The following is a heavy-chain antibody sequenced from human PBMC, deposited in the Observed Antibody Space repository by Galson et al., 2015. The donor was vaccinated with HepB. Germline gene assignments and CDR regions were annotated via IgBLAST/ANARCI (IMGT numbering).Heavy chain of an antibody. D-gene: IGHD3-22*01. CDR1: GYTFTSYA. J-gene: IGHJ6*02. Sequence: SVKVSCKASGYTFTSYAMNWVRQAPGQGLEWMGWINTNTGNPTYAQGFTGRFVFSLDTSVSTAYLQITSLKAEDTAVYYCARVGREHHYDNSGSYYVHYGMDVWGHGTTVTVSS. CDR2: INTNTGNP. V-gene: IGHV7-4-1*02. CDR3: ARVGREHHYDNSGSYYVHYGMDV.